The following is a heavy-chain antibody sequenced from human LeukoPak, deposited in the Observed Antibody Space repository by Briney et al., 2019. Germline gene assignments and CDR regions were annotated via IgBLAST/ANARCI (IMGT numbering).Heavy chain of an antibody. CDR2: INPNSSGT. CDR1: GYTFTGYY. Sequence: ASVKVSCKASGYTFTGYYMHWVRQAPGQGLEWMGWINPNSSGTNYAQKFQGRVTMTRDTSISTAYMELSRLRSDDTAVYYCARVADYYDSSGYYTYWGQGTLVTVSS. V-gene: IGHV1-2*02. D-gene: IGHD3-22*01. CDR3: ARVADYYDSSGYYTY. J-gene: IGHJ4*02.